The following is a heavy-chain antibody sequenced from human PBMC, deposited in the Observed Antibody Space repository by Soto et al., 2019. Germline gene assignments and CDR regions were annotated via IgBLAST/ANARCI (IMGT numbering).Heavy chain of an antibody. Sequence: QVQLVQSGAEVKKPGASVKVSCKASGYTFTSYGISWVRQAPGQGLEWMGWISAYNGNTNYAQKLQGRVTMTTDTSTSTAYMELRSLRSDDTAVYYCARDHKVTHPYYYYYSMDVWGKGTTVTVSS. CDR1: GYTFTSYG. V-gene: IGHV1-18*01. CDR3: ARDHKVTHPYYYYYSMDV. J-gene: IGHJ6*03. CDR2: ISAYNGNT.